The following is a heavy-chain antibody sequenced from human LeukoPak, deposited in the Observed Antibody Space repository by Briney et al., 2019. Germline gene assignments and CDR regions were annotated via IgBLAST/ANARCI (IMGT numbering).Heavy chain of an antibody. CDR2: MYLSGTT. CDR1: GDSINSLDL. J-gene: IGHJ4*02. V-gene: IGHV4-4*02. Sequence: SETLSLTCTVSGDSINSLDLWSWVRQPPGKGLEWIGEMYLSGTTHSNPSVKSRVTISIDKPKNQFFLNLSSVTAADTAVYYCAGLVGRYSSGLYYYYFDYWGQGTLVTVSS. CDR3: AGLVGRYSSGLYYYYFDY. D-gene: IGHD3-22*01.